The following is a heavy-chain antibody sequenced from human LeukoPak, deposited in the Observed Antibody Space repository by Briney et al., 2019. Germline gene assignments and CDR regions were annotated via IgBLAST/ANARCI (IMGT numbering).Heavy chain of an antibody. V-gene: IGHV3-33*01. CDR2: IWYDGSNK. J-gene: IGHJ5*02. CDR1: GFTFSSYG. Sequence: GRSLRLSCAASGFTFSSYGMHWVRQAPGKGLEWVAVIWYDGSNKYYADSVKGRFTISRDNSKNTLYLQMNSLRAEDTAEYYCARGRIAAAGTGWFDPWGQGTLVTVSS. D-gene: IGHD6-13*01. CDR3: ARGRIAAAGTGWFDP.